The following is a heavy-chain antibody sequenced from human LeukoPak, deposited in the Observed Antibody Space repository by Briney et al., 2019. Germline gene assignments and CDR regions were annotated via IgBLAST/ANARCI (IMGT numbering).Heavy chain of an antibody. CDR1: GFTVSSNY. D-gene: IGHD2-2*01. J-gene: IGHJ4*02. Sequence: GGSLRLSCAASGFTVSSNYMSWVRQAPGKGLEWVSVIESGGSTYYADSVKGRFTISRDNSKNTLYLQMSSLRAEDTAVYYCATLRYCSTTSCPRGYFDYWGQGTPVTVSS. V-gene: IGHV3-53*01. CDR2: IESGGST. CDR3: ATLRYCSTTSCPRGYFDY.